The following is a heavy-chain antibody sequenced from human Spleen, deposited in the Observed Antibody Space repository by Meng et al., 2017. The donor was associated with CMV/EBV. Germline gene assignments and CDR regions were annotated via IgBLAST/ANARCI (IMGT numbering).Heavy chain of an antibody. D-gene: IGHD1/OR15-1a*01. Sequence: YYWSWIRQSPGKGLEWIGEINQGGSTNDNPSLKSRVTMSVDTSKNQFSLKLTSVTAADTAVYYCARWGRSSYRRTSLGRNNYYGMDVWGQGTTVTVSS. CDR2: INQGGST. V-gene: IGHV4-34*01. J-gene: IGHJ6*02. CDR1: YY. CDR3: ARWGRSSYRRTSLGRNNYYGMDV.